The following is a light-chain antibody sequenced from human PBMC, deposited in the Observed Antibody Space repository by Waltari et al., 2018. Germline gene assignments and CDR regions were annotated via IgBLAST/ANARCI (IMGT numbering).Light chain of an antibody. CDR2: DAF. J-gene: IGKJ4*01. CDR1: QDINNF. CDR3: QQYNTLPVT. Sequence: MQVTQSPSSLSASVGDRVTITCQANQDINNFLNWYQQKPGKAPKVVIFDAFNLATGGPSRCSGGGSGTDFTFTISSLQPEDSATYYCQQYNTLPVTFGGGTKVEIK. V-gene: IGKV1-33*01.